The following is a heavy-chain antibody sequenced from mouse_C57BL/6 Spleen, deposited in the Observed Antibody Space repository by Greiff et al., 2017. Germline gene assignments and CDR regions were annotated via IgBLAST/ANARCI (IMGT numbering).Heavy chain of an antibody. Sequence: EVMLVESGGDLVKPGGSLKLSCAASGFTFSSYGMSWVRQTPDKRLVWVATISSGGSDTYYPDSVKGRFTISRDNAKKTLYLQMSSLKSEDTAMDYCARGGQLRLPLAYWGQGTPLTVSS. CDR3: ARGGQLRLPLAY. CDR2: ISSGGSDT. D-gene: IGHD3-2*02. CDR1: GFTFSSYG. J-gene: IGHJ2*01. V-gene: IGHV5-6*02.